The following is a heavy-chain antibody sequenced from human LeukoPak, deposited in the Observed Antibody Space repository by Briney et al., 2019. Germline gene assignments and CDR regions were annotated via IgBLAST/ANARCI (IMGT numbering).Heavy chain of an antibody. J-gene: IGHJ4*02. CDR2: INAGNGNT. CDR3: ARGWMGIFPYYFDY. CDR1: GYTFTSYA. Sequence: ASVKVSCKASGYTFTSYAMHWVRQAPGQRLEWMGWINAGNGNTKYSQKFQGRVTITRDTSASTAYMELSSLRSEDTAVYYCARGWMGIFPYYFDYWGQGTLVTVSS. V-gene: IGHV1-3*01. D-gene: IGHD2-15*01.